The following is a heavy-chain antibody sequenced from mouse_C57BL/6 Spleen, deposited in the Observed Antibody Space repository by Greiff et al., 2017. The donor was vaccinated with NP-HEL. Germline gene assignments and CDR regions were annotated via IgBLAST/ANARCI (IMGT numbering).Heavy chain of an antibody. D-gene: IGHD2-3*01. Sequence: QVQLQQSGPELVKPGASVKISCKASGYAFSSSWMNWVEQRPGKGLEWIGRIYPGDGDTNYNGKFKGKATLTADKSSSTAYMQLSSLTSEDSAVYFCARSDGYYYAMDYWGQGTSVTVSS. CDR1: GYAFSSSW. V-gene: IGHV1-82*01. J-gene: IGHJ4*01. CDR3: ARSDGYYYAMDY. CDR2: IYPGDGDT.